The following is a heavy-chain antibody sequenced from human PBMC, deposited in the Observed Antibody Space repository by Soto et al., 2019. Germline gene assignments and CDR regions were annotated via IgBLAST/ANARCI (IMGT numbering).Heavy chain of an antibody. D-gene: IGHD2-2*02. CDR2: INWNGGST. J-gene: IGHJ3*02. CDR1: GFTFSIYA. CDR3: ARYTATGHAFDI. V-gene: IGHV3-20*01. Sequence: GGSLRLSCAASGFTFSIYAMSWVRQAPGKGLEWVSGINWNGGSTGYADSVKGRFTISRDNAKNSLYLQMNSLRAEDTAFYHWARYTATGHAFDIWGQGTMVTVSS.